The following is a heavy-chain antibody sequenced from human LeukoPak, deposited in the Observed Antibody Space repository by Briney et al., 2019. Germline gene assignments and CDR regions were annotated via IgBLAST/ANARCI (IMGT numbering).Heavy chain of an antibody. CDR2: MSYDGSNK. V-gene: IGHV3-30-3*01. CDR1: GFTFSSYA. Sequence: PGGSLRLSCAASGFTFSSYAMHWVRQAPGKGLEWVAVMSYDGSNKYYADSVKGRFTISRDNSKNTLYLQMNSLRAEDTAVYYCARGCGSGDARAEYFQHWGQGTLVTVSS. CDR3: ARGCGSGDARAEYFQH. D-gene: IGHD2-21*02. J-gene: IGHJ1*01.